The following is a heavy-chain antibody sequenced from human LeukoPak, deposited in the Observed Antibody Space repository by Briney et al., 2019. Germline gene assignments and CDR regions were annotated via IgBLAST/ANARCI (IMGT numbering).Heavy chain of an antibody. D-gene: IGHD6-13*01. Sequence: GGSLRLSCAASGFTFSNAWMSWVRQAPGKGLEWVGRIKSKTDGGTTDYAAPVKGRFTISRDDSKNTLYLQMNSLKTEDTAVYYCTTRDSSSWLYFDYWGQGTLVTVSS. CDR1: GFTFSNAW. V-gene: IGHV3-15*01. CDR3: TTRDSSSWLYFDY. J-gene: IGHJ4*02. CDR2: IKSKTDGGTT.